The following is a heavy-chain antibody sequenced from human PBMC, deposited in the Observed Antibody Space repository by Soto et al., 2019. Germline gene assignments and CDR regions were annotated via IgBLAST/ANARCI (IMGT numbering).Heavy chain of an antibody. Sequence: EVHLLESGGGLVQPGESLRLSCGASGFTFSSCVMTWVRQAPGKELEWVSSITNNGAGTHYADSVKGRFTISRDNDKNTVFLQMNNLRAEDTAVYYCAKGLNNGRWYAADWGQGTLVTVSS. CDR1: GFTFSSCV. D-gene: IGHD6-13*01. CDR3: AKGLNNGRWYAAD. V-gene: IGHV3-23*01. J-gene: IGHJ4*02. CDR2: ITNNGAGT.